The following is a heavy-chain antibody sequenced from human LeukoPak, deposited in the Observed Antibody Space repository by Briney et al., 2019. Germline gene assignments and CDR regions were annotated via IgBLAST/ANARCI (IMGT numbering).Heavy chain of an antibody. V-gene: IGHV4-59*01. CDR1: GGSMSNYY. J-gene: IGHJ4*02. D-gene: IGHD6-19*01. CDR2: IYSSGIT. CDR3: ARTYSSVSTTYYFDY. Sequence: SETLSLTCTVSGGSMSNYYWSWIRQPPGKGLEWIAYIYSSGITHYNPSLKSRVTISIDMSKKQFSLKLSSATAADTALYYCARTYSSVSTTYYFDYWGQGTLVTVSS.